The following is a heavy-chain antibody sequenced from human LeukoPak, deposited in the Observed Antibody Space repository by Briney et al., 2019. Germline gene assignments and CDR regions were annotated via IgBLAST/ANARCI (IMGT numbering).Heavy chain of an antibody. CDR2: IIPIFGTA. J-gene: IGHJ6*03. Sequence: SVKVSCKASGGTFSSYAISWVRQAPGQGLEWMGGIIPIFGTANYAQKLQGRVTMTTDTSTSTAYMELRSLRSDDTAVYYCARVKKQWLVRAYYYYMDVWGKGTTVTISS. CDR1: GGTFSSYA. CDR3: ARVKKQWLVRAYYYYMDV. D-gene: IGHD6-19*01. V-gene: IGHV1-69*05.